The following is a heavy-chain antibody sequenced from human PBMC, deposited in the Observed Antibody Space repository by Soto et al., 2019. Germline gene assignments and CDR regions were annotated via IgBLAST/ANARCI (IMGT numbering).Heavy chain of an antibody. J-gene: IGHJ4*02. V-gene: IGHV5-51*01. CDR2: IYPGDSDT. CDR3: VRRPGCSTTTCYRELDY. D-gene: IGHD2-2*01. Sequence: PGESLKISCKGSGYSFSSHWIGWVRQMPGKGLEWMGIIYPGDSDTIYSPSFQGQVTLSADKSISTAYLQWRSLQASDTAMYYCVRRPGCSTTTCYRELDYWGQGTLVTVSS. CDR1: GYSFSSHW.